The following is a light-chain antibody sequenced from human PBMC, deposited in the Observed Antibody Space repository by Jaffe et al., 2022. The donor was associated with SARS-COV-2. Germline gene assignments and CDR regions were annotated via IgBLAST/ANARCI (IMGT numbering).Light chain of an antibody. Sequence: QSALTQPASVSGSVGQSITISCTGTNNDIGTYNYVSWYQHHPGKAPQLMIYDVTDRPSGVSNRFSGSKSGDTASLTISGLQAEDEADYYCSSYTNTASLVFGGGTKLTVL. J-gene: IGLJ3*02. CDR1: NNDIGTYNY. V-gene: IGLV2-14*03. CDR3: SSYTNTASLV. CDR2: DVT.